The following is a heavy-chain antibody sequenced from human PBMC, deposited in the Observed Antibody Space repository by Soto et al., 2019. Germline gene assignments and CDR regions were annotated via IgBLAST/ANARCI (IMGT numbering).Heavy chain of an antibody. D-gene: IGHD2-21*02. CDR3: ARVKHGGNSYPGDAFDI. CDR1: GFTFSSYA. CDR2: ISYDGSNK. J-gene: IGHJ3*02. V-gene: IGHV3-30-3*01. Sequence: QVQLVESGGGVVQPGRSLRLSCAASGFTFSSYAMHWVRQAPGKGLEWVAVISYDGSNKYYADSVKGRFTISRDNSKNTLYLQMNSLRAEDTAVYYCARVKHGGNSYPGDAFDIWGQGTMVTVSS.